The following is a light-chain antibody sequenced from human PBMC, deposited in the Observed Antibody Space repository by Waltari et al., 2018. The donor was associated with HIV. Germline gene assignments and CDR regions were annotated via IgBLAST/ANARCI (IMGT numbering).Light chain of an antibody. J-gene: IGKJ1*01. V-gene: IGKV1-39*01. CDR3: QQSYSTPWK. Sequence: DIQMTQSPSSLSASVGDRVTITCRASQSISSFLNWYQQKPGKAPKLLIYAASSLQSGVPSRFSGSGSGTDFTLTSSSLQPEDFATYYCQQSYSTPWKFGQGTKVEIK. CDR2: AAS. CDR1: QSISSF.